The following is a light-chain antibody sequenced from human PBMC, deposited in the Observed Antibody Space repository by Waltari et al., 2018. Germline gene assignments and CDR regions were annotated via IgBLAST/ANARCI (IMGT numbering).Light chain of an antibody. Sequence: QSALTQPASVSGSPGQSITTPCTGTSSDVRTHNYVSWYQQHPGKAPKLLIYDVSYRPSGVAYRFSGSKSGNTASLTISGLQAEDEADYYCSSYITTNTLELFGGGTSLTVL. V-gene: IGLV2-14*03. CDR2: DVS. CDR3: SSYITTNTLEL. J-gene: IGLJ3*02. CDR1: SSDVRTHNY.